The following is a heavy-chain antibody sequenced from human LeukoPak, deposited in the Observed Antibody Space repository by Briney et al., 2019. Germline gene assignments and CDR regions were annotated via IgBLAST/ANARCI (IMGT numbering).Heavy chain of an antibody. CDR1: GYSFTSYW. CDR2: IYPGDSDT. V-gene: IGHV5-51*01. D-gene: IGHD3-3*01. Sequence: GESLKISCKGSGYSFTSYWIGWVRQLPGKGLEWMGIIYPGDSDTRYSPSFQGQVTISADKSISTAYLQWSSLKASDTAMYYCARPPRSGSLAFDIWGQGTMVTVSS. CDR3: ARPPRSGSLAFDI. J-gene: IGHJ3*02.